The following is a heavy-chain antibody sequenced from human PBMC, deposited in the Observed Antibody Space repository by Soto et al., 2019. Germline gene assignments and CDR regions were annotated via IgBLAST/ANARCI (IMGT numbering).Heavy chain of an antibody. V-gene: IGHV4-59*12. D-gene: IGHD2-8*01. CDR2: ICNSGTT. Sequence: SETLSLTCTVSGGSIRSYCWTWIRQPPGEGLEWIGCICNSGTTNYNPSLKSRVAISIDTPKNQFSLQLSSVTAADTAVYYCARSRRYCTNGVCGAFDPWGPGTLVTVSS. CDR3: ARSRRYCTNGVCGAFDP. CDR1: GGSIRSYC. J-gene: IGHJ5*02.